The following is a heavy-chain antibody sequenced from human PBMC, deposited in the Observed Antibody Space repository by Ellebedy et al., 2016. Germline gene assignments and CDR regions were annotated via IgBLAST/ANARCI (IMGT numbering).Heavy chain of an antibody. CDR2: IKQDGSEK. Sequence: GGSLRLXCAASGFTFSSYWMSWVRQAPGKGLEWVANIKQDGSEKYYVDSVKGRFTISRDNSKNTLYLQMNSLRAEDTAVYYCAKGSTVSYYYGMDVWGQGTTVTVSS. CDR1: GFTFSSYW. CDR3: AKGSTVSYYYGMDV. J-gene: IGHJ6*02. V-gene: IGHV3-7*01. D-gene: IGHD4-17*01.